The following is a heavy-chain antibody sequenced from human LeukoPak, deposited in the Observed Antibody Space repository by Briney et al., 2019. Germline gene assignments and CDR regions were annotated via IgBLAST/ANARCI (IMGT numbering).Heavy chain of an antibody. CDR3: ARWDSGSYFLDY. V-gene: IGHV4-59*02. D-gene: IGHD1-26*01. CDR1: GGSVSSYY. CDR2: IYYSGST. J-gene: IGHJ4*02. Sequence: SETLSLTCTVSGGSVSSYYWNWIRQPPGKGLEWIEYIYYSGSTNYNPSLKSRVTISIDTSKNQFSLKLNSVTAADTAVYYCARWDSGSYFLDYWGQGTLVTVSS.